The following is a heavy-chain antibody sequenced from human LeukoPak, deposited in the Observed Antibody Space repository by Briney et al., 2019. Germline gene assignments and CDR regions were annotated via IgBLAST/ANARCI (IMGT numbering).Heavy chain of an antibody. V-gene: IGHV3-23*01. CDR3: AREVDHFDSSGNYPDIFDY. Sequence: GGSLRLSCAASGFTFSSYAMTWVRQAPGKGLEWVSTISDRGGSTYYADSVKGRFTISRDNSKNTLYLQMNSLRAEDTAVYYCAREVDHFDSSGNYPDIFDYWGQGTLVTVSS. J-gene: IGHJ4*02. CDR1: GFTFSSYA. CDR2: ISDRGGST. D-gene: IGHD3-22*01.